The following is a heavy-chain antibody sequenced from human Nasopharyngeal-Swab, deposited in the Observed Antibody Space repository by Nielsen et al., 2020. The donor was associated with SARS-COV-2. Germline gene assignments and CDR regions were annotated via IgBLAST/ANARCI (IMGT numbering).Heavy chain of an antibody. Sequence: SVTVSRQASRYTLTSYDINWVRQATGQGLEWMGWMNPNSGNTGYAQRFQGRGTRTRNTSISTAYMELSSLRSEDTAVYYCARASKMVRGVIITSYYYSYYMDVWGKGTTVTVSS. V-gene: IGHV1-8*01. CDR2: MNPNSGNT. CDR1: RYTLTSYD. J-gene: IGHJ6*03. CDR3: ARASKMVRGVIITSYYYSYYMDV. D-gene: IGHD3-10*01.